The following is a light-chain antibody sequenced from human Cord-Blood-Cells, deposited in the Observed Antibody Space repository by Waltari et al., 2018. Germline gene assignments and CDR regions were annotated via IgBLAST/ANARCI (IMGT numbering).Light chain of an antibody. J-gene: IGLJ3*02. CDR1: SSDVGGYNY. CDR2: DVS. V-gene: IGLV2-14*01. CDR3: SSYTSSSTWV. Sequence: QSALTQPASVSGSPGQSITIPCTGTSSDVGGYNYVSCYQQHPGKAPKLMIYDVSKRPSGVANRFSGSKSGNTASLTIYGLQAEDEADYYCSSYTSSSTWVFGGGTKLTVL.